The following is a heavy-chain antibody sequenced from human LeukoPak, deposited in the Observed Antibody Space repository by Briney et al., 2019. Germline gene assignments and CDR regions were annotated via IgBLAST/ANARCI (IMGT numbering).Heavy chain of an antibody. V-gene: IGHV4-30-2*01. J-gene: IGHJ4*02. Sequence: SETLSLTCAVSGGSISSGGYSWSWIRQPPGKGLEWIGYIYHSGSTYYNPSLKSRVTISVDRSKNQFSLKLSSVTAADTAAYYCARGEYTVTTFDYWGQGTLVTVSS. CDR1: GGSISSGGYS. CDR3: ARGEYTVTTFDY. D-gene: IGHD4-17*01. CDR2: IYHSGST.